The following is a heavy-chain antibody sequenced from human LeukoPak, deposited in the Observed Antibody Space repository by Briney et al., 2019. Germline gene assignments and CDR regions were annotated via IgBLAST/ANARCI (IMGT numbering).Heavy chain of an antibody. CDR3: ARDYYDSSGYLYYGMDG. J-gene: IGHJ6*02. Sequence: ASVKVSCKASGYTFTSYDTNWVRQATGQGLEWMGWMNPNSGNTGYAQKFQGRVTMTRNTSISTAYMELSSLRSEDTAVYYCARDYYDSSGYLYYGMDGWGQGTTVTVSS. V-gene: IGHV1-8*01. CDR1: GYTFTSYD. D-gene: IGHD3-22*01. CDR2: MNPNSGNT.